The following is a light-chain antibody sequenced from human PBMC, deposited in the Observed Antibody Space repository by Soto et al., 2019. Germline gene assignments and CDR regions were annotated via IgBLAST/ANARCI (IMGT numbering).Light chain of an antibody. Sequence: QSVLAQPASVSGCPGQSITISCSGTSSDVGSYNLVSWYQQHPGKAPKLMIYEGSKRPSGVPDRFSGSKSGTSASLAISGLRSEDEADYYCAAWDDSLSGSYVFGTGTKVTVL. CDR3: AAWDDSLSGSYV. V-gene: IGLV2-14*02. CDR2: EGS. CDR1: SSDVGSYNL. J-gene: IGLJ1*01.